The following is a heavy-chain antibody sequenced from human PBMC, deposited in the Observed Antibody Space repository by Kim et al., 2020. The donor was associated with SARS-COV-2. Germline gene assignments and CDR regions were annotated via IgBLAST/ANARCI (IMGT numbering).Heavy chain of an antibody. CDR1: GYTFTSYA. D-gene: IGHD4-4*01. Sequence: ASVKVSCKASGYTFTSYAMNWVRQAPGQGLEWMGWINTNTGNPTYAQGFTGRFVFSLDTSVSTAYLQISSLKAEDTAVYYCARDYGVWSNYANPALYYYYYGMDVWGQGTTVTVSS. CDR3: ARDYGVWSNYANPALYYYYYGMDV. V-gene: IGHV7-4-1*02. CDR2: INTNTGNP. J-gene: IGHJ6*02.